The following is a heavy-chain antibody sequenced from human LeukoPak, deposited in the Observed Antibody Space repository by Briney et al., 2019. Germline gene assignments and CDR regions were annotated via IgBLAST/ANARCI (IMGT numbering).Heavy chain of an antibody. CDR3: ARTNYYDSRGYRYYYYYYYMDV. CDR1: GGSFSGYY. J-gene: IGHJ6*03. D-gene: IGHD3-22*01. V-gene: IGHV4-59*01. Sequence: PSETLSLTCAVYGGSFSGYYWSWIRQPPGKGLEWIGYIYYSGSTNYNPSLKSRVTISVDTSKNQFSLKLSSVTAADTAVYYCARTNYYDSRGYRYYYYYYYMDVWGKGTTVTVSS. CDR2: IYYSGST.